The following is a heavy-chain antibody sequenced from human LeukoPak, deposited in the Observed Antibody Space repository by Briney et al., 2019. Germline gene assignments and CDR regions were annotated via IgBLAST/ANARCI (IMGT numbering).Heavy chain of an antibody. J-gene: IGHJ4*02. D-gene: IGHD5-24*01. CDR3: TTARRASSSLDY. Sequence: GGSLRLSCTASGLTFSSAWMSWVRQAPGKGLEWIGHIRGKADGGTPDYAAPVRGKFTISRDDSKSTLFLQMDSLQIEDTAVYYCTTARRASSSLDYWGQGTLVTVSS. CDR1: GLTFSSAW. CDR2: IRGKADGGTP. V-gene: IGHV3-15*01.